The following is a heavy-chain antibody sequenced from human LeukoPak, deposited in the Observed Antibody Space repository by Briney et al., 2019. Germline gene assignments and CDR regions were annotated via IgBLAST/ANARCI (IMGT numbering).Heavy chain of an antibody. CDR3: ARVLPVPFLLDS. V-gene: IGHV4-38-2*01. CDR2: FFQSEKS. D-gene: IGHD2/OR15-2a*01. Sequence: SETLSLTCAISGHSSTRGYYWAWFRQSPGKGQEWIATFFQSEKSFYNASLKSRVIMSLDTSKSQFSLNLTSMTAADTAVYYCARVLPVPFLLDSWGQGTHVTVSS. J-gene: IGHJ4*02. CDR1: GHSSTRGYY.